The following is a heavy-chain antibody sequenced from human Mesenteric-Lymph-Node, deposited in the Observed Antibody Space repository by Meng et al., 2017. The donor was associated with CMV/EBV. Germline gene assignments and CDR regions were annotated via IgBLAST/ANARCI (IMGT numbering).Heavy chain of an antibody. CDR1: GGSFSGYY. CDR3: ARHQRWLKSEGGFNY. V-gene: IGHV4-34*01. D-gene: IGHD4-23*01. J-gene: IGHJ4*02. Sequence: QLQHWGAGLLKPSGTLSLAWAVYGGSFSGYYWSWIRQPPGKGLEWIGEINHSGSTNYNPSLKSRVTISVDTSKNQFSLKLSSVTAADTAVYYCARHQRWLKSEGGFNYWGQGTLVTVSS. CDR2: INHSGST.